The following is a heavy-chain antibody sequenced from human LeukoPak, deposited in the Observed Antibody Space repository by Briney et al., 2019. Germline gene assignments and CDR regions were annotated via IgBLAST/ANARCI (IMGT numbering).Heavy chain of an antibody. CDR1: GGSFSGYY. CDR2: INHSGST. J-gene: IGHJ4*02. Sequence: SETLSLTCAVSGGSFSGYYWSWIRQPPGKGLEWIGEINHSGSTNYNPPLKSRITISVDTSKNQFSLKLSSVTAADTAVYYCARDSTTVTLPFFDYWGQGTLVTVSS. V-gene: IGHV4-34*01. CDR3: ARDSTTVTLPFFDY. D-gene: IGHD4-17*01.